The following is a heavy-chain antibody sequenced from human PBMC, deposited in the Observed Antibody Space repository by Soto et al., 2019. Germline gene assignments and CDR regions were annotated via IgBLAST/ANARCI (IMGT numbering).Heavy chain of an antibody. CDR3: VMSPGWYKIDS. Sequence: SETLCLTCTVSGDSVLTDRWWGWVRQSPGKGLEWIADMFHSGSTNYSPSLESRVTLSVDTSKKQFFLKLHSVTAAPTALYFCVMSPGWYKIDSGCQGILVT. J-gene: IGHJ4*02. V-gene: IGHV4-4*02. D-gene: IGHD6-19*01. CDR2: MFHSGST. CDR1: GDSVLTDRW.